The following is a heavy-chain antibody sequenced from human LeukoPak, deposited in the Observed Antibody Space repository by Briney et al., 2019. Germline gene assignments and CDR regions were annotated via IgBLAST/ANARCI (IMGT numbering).Heavy chain of an antibody. Sequence: PGGSLGLSCAASGCTFSSYDMHWVRQATGKGLEWVSAIGTAGDTYYSGSVKGRFTISRENAKNSLYLQMNSLRAEDTALYYCAKGNLSGWYSYYFDYWGQGTLVTVSS. D-gene: IGHD6-19*01. CDR2: IGTAGDT. V-gene: IGHV3-13*01. CDR3: AKGNLSGWYSYYFDY. CDR1: GCTFSSYD. J-gene: IGHJ4*02.